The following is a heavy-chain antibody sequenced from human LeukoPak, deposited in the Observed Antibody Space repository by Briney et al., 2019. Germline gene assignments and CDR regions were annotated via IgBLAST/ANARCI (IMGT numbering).Heavy chain of an antibody. D-gene: IGHD2-2*02. CDR1: GFTFSSYS. J-gene: IGHJ4*02. Sequence: GGSLRLSCAASGFTFSSYSMNWVRQAPGKGLEWVSYVSSSSSTIYYADSVKGRFTISRDNAKNSLYLQMNSLRAEDTAVYYCARDQVPAAIGGYYFDYWGQGTLVTVSS. CDR3: ARDQVPAAIGGYYFDY. V-gene: IGHV3-48*01. CDR2: VSSSSSTI.